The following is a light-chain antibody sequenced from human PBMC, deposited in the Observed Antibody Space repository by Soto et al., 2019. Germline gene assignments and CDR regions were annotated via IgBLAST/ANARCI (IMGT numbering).Light chain of an antibody. CDR1: QRISTF. Sequence: DIQMTQSPSSLSAFVGDSVTITCHASQRISTFLNWYHQKPGKAPKLLISSASYLQSGVPSNFSGSGSGTDFTLSIVTLQPEDFGTYFCQQSYRFPLTFGGGTKVEI. CDR2: SAS. J-gene: IGKJ4*01. V-gene: IGKV1-39*01. CDR3: QQSYRFPLT.